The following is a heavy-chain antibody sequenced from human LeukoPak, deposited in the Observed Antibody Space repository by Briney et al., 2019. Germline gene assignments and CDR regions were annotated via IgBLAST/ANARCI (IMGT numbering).Heavy chain of an antibody. Sequence: GGSLRLSCAASGFTFSSYWMNWVRQAPGKGLEWVSVIYSGGSTYYADSVKGRFTISRDNSKNTLYLQMNSLRAEDTAVYYCAREMRSYYDSSGYYYGTYYFDYWGQGTLVTVSS. CDR2: IYSGGST. J-gene: IGHJ4*02. CDR1: GFTFSSYW. V-gene: IGHV3-53*01. CDR3: AREMRSYYDSSGYYYGTYYFDY. D-gene: IGHD3-22*01.